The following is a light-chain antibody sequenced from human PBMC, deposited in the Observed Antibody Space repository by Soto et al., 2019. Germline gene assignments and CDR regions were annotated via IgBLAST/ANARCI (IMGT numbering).Light chain of an antibody. CDR1: SSDVGGYNY. CDR2: EVS. Sequence: ALTQPPSASGSPGQSVTISCTGTSSDVGGYNYVSWYQQHPGKAPKLMIYEVSKRPSGVPDRFSGSKSGNTASLTVSGLQAEDEADYYCSSYAGFMVFGTGTKLTVL. V-gene: IGLV2-8*01. CDR3: SSYAGFMV. J-gene: IGLJ1*01.